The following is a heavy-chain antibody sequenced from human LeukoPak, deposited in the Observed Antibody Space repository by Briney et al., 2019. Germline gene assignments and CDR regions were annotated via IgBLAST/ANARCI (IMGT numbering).Heavy chain of an antibody. CDR3: ARTDYGDYYYYYMDV. CDR2: IYYSGST. J-gene: IGHJ6*03. V-gene: IGHV4-59*01. Sequence: SETLSLTCTVSGGSISSYYWSWIRQPPGKGLEWIGYIYYSGSTNYNPSLKSRVTISVDTSKNQFSLKLSSVTAADTAVYYCARTDYGDYYYYYMDVWGKGTTVTISS. CDR1: GGSISSYY. D-gene: IGHD4-17*01.